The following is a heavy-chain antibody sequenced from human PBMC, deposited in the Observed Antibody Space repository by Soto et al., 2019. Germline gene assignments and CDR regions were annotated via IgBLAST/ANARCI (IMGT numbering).Heavy chain of an antibody. CDR1: GGSISSSNW. CDR2: IYHRGST. Sequence: QVQLQESGPGLVKPSGTLSLTCAVSGGSISSSNWWSWVRQPPGKGLEWIGEIYHRGSTNYNPSLTSRVTISVAKSKNQFSLKLSSVTAADTAVYYCARVVGGYYSGMDVWGQGTTVNVSS. V-gene: IGHV4-4*02. J-gene: IGHJ6*02. CDR3: ARVVGGYYSGMDV. D-gene: IGHD2-2*01.